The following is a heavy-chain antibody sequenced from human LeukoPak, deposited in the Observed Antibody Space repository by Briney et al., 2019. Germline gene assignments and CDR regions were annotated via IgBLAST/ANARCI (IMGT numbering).Heavy chain of an antibody. V-gene: IGHV1-18*01. Sequence: ASVTVSCKASGYTFTSYGISWVRQAPGQGLEWMGWISAYNGNTNYAQKLQGRVTITADKSTSTAYMELSSLRSEDTAVYYCARDSGGDSGYWGQGTLVTVSS. CDR2: ISAYNGNT. D-gene: IGHD2-15*01. CDR1: GYTFTSYG. J-gene: IGHJ4*02. CDR3: ARDSGGDSGY.